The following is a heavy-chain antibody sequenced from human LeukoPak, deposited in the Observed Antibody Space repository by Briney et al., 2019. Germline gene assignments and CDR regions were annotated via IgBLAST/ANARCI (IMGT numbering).Heavy chain of an antibody. Sequence: PSETLTLTCAAYGESFSGYYRSWIRQPPGNGLEWIGEINHSGSTNNNPPLKNRVAMTIDKSTTHSALKLSAITAADMALYYCARGVLKGHDSKAVDYWGQGTLVTVSS. CDR3: ARGVLKGHDSKAVDY. D-gene: IGHD3-3*01. J-gene: IGHJ4*01. V-gene: IGHV4-34*01. CDR1: GESFSGYY. CDR2: INHSGST.